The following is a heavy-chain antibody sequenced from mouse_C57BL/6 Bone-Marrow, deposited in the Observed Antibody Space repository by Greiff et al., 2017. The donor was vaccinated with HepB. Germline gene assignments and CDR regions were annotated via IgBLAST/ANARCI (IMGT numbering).Heavy chain of an antibody. CDR3: ARAVVAPMDY. V-gene: IGHV1-18*01. CDR1: GYTFTDYN. D-gene: IGHD1-1*01. Sequence: EVKLLESGPELVKPGASVKIPCKASGYTFTDYNMDWVKQSHGKSLEWIGDINPNNGGTIYNQKFKGKATLTVDKSSSTAYMELRSLTSEDTAVYYCARAVVAPMDYWGQGTSVTVSS. CDR2: INPNNGGT. J-gene: IGHJ4*01.